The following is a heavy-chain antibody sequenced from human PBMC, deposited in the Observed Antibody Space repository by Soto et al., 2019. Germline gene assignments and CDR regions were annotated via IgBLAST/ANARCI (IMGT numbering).Heavy chain of an antibody. J-gene: IGHJ4*02. CDR2: IYHSGST. CDR3: ARLAMKRGRPFDY. V-gene: IGHV4-30-2*01. Sequence: SETLSLTCAVSGGSISSGGYSWSWIRQPPGKGLEWIGYIYHSGSTYYNPSLKSRVTISVDRSKNQFSLKLSSVTAADSAVYYCARLAMKRGRPFDYWGQGTLVTVSS. CDR1: GGSISSGGYS. D-gene: IGHD2-2*01.